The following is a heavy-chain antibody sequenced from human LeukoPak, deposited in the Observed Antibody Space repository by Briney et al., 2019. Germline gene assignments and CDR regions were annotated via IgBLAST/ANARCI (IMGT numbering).Heavy chain of an antibody. D-gene: IGHD1-14*01. CDR2: IYSGGST. J-gene: IGHJ4*02. CDR1: GFTVSSNY. V-gene: IGHV3-66*01. CDR3: AREQEPHLFDY. Sequence: GGSLRLSCAASGFTVSSNYMSWVRQAPGKGLEWVSVIYSGGSTYYADSVKGRFTISRDHSKNTPYLQMNSLRAEDTAVYYCAREQEPHLFDYWGQGTLVTVSS.